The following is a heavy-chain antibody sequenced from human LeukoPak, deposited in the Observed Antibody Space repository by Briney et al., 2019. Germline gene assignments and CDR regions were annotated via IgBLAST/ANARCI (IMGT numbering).Heavy chain of an antibody. CDR3: ARGSPPRRNYDSRGYYSYYFDY. J-gene: IGHJ4*02. CDR2: ISAYNGNT. CDR1: GYTFTSYG. V-gene: IGHV1-18*01. Sequence: GASVTVSCKASGYTFTSYGSSWVRQAPGQGLEWMGWISAYNGNTNYAQKLQGRVTMTTDTSTSTAYMELRSLRSDDTAVYYCARGSPPRRNYDSRGYYSYYFDYWGQGTLVTVSS. D-gene: IGHD3-22*01.